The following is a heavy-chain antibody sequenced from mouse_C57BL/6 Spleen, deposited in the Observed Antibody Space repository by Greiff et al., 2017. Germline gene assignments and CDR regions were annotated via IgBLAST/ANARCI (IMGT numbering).Heavy chain of an antibody. D-gene: IGHD1-1*01. CDR3: AMGTTVVAGDWYFDV. Sequence: QVQLQQPGAELVKPGASVKLSCKASGYTFTSYWMQWVKQRPGQGLEWIGEIDPSDSYTNYNQKFKGKATLTVDTSSSTAYMQLSSLTSEDSAVYYCAMGTTVVAGDWYFDVWGTGTTVTVSS. V-gene: IGHV1-50*01. CDR1: GYTFTSYW. J-gene: IGHJ1*03. CDR2: IDPSDSYT.